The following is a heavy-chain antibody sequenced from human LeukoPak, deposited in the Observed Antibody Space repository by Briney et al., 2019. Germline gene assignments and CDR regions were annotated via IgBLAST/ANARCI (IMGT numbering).Heavy chain of an antibody. Sequence: SETLSLTCTVSGGSISSSSYYWGWIRQPPGKGLQWIGNIYYSGGTYYNPSLKSRVTISVDTSKNQFSLKLSSVTAADTAVYYCAAGGYSYGYFFSDWYFDLWGRGTLVTVSS. J-gene: IGHJ2*01. CDR3: AAGGYSYGYFFSDWYFDL. CDR2: IYYSGGT. V-gene: IGHV4-39*07. D-gene: IGHD5-18*01. CDR1: GGSISSSSYY.